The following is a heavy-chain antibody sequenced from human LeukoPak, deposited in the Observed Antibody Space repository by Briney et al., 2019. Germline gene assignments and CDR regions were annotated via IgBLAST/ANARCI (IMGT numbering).Heavy chain of an antibody. CDR2: ISGSGAST. J-gene: IGHJ4*02. Sequence: GGSLRLSCLTSGFTPSTNAMSWVRQAPGKGLEWISGISGSGASTYYADSVKGRFTISRDDSRNTLYLQMNSLRGDDTAVYYCAKDVGKWESLHFFDYWGQGTLVTVSS. V-gene: IGHV3-23*01. CDR1: GFTPSTNA. CDR3: AKDVGKWESLHFFDY. D-gene: IGHD1-26*01.